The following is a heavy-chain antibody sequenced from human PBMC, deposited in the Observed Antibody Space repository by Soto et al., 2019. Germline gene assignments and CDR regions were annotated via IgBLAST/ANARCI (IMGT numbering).Heavy chain of an antibody. V-gene: IGHV4-4*07. CDR2: IYSGGST. J-gene: IGHJ4*02. CDR3: ARGPGGFGDFSLDY. D-gene: IGHD3-10*01. Sequence: QVQLQESGPGLVKPSETLSLSCGDPGGSISQYYWSWIRQPAGKGLEWIVRIYSGGSTNYNPSLESRVTMSVDTSKNQFSLKLSSVTAADTAVYCCARGPGGFGDFSLDYWGQGTLVTVSS. CDR1: GGSISQYY.